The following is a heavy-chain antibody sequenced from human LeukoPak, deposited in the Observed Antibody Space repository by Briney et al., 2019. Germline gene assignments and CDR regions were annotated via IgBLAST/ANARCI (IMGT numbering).Heavy chain of an antibody. CDR2: IYAGGST. Sequence: PGGSLRLSCAASGFTVSNNYMSWVRQAPGKGLEWVSVIYAGGSTYYADSVKGRFTISRDNSKNTLYLQMNSLRAEDTAVYYCMRDWSHRCFDYWGQGTLVTVSS. CDR1: GFTVSNNY. J-gene: IGHJ4*02. D-gene: IGHD3-3*01. CDR3: MRDWSHRCFDY. V-gene: IGHV3-53*01.